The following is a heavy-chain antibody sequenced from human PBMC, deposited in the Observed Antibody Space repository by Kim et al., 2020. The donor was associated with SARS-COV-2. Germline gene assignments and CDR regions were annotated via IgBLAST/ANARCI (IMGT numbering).Heavy chain of an antibody. D-gene: IGHD6-6*01. J-gene: IGHJ4*02. CDR1: SGSISGYC. V-gene: IGHV4-34*01. CDR2: MSHSGST. CDR3: SRMRSRAHDW. Sequence: SETLSLTCAVYSGSISGYCWCWVRQRPGKGLEWVGEMSHSGSTNYNSPLKSRVIISVDTSKNQFSLNLNSVTAADAAVYYCSRMRSRAHDWWGQGTLVTVSS.